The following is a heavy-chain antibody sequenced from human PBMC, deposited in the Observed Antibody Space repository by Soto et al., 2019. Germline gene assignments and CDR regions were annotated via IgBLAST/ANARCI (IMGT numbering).Heavy chain of an antibody. J-gene: IGHJ3*02. CDR3: AKFLDIGGGNRNDAFDI. V-gene: IGHV3-30*02. D-gene: IGHD2-15*01. Sequence: DSVKGRFTISRDNSKNTVYLQMNSLRAEDTAVYYCAKFLDIGGGNRNDAFDIWGQGTMVTVSS.